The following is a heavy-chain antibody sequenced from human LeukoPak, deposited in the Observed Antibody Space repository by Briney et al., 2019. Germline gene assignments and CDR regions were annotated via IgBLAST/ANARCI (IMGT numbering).Heavy chain of an antibody. V-gene: IGHV4-39*01. J-gene: IGHJ4*02. Sequence: PSQTLSLTCTVSGGSITSSTFYWGWIPQPPGEGLEWIGTMYYSGRTNYNPSLEGRVSISVDPSKNQFSLKLTSVTAADPAVYYCGTSGWEQLLLQWGQGTLVTVSS. CDR1: GGSITSSTFY. D-gene: IGHD1-26*01. CDR2: MYYSGRT. CDR3: GTSGWEQLLLQ.